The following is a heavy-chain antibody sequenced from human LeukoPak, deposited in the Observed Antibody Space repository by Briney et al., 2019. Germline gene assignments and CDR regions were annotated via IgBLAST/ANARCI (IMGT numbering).Heavy chain of an antibody. J-gene: IGHJ4*02. CDR3: AKTYYYGSGSYYPFDY. V-gene: IGHV3-23*01. D-gene: IGHD3-10*01. Sequence: QPGGSLRLSCVASGFTFSNYAMSWVRQAPGKGRDGVSLISGGGGSTYYADSVKGRFTISRDNYKNTLYLQMNSLRAEDTAKYYCAKTYYYGSGSYYPFDYWGQGTLVTVSS. CDR2: ISGGGGST. CDR1: GFTFSNYA.